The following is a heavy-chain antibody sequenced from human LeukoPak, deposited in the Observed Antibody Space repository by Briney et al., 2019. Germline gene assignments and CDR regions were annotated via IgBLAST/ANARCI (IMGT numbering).Heavy chain of an antibody. CDR3: ARDAYYYDSSGYYGPDY. CDR1: GYTFTSYS. CDR2: ISAYNGNT. J-gene: IGHJ4*02. Sequence: GASVKVSCKASGYTFTSYSISWVRQAPGQGLEWMGWISAYNGNTNYAQKLQGRVTMTTDTSTSTAYMELRSLRSDDTAVYYCARDAYYYDSSGYYGPDYWGQGTLVTVSS. V-gene: IGHV1-18*01. D-gene: IGHD3-22*01.